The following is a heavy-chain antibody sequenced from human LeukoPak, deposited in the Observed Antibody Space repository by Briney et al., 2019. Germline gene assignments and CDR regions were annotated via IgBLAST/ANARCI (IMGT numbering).Heavy chain of an antibody. CDR3: ARFDFWSGYYNY. V-gene: IGHV1-69*04. CDR2: IIPILGIA. Sequence: SVKVSCKASGGTFSSYAISWVRQAPGQGLEWMGRIIPILGIANYAQKFQGRVTITADKSTSTAYMELSSLRSDDAAVYYCARFDFWSGYYNYWDQGTLVTVSS. CDR1: GGTFSSYA. J-gene: IGHJ4*02. D-gene: IGHD3-3*01.